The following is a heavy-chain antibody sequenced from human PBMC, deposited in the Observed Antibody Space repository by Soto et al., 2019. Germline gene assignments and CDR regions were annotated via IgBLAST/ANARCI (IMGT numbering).Heavy chain of an antibody. V-gene: IGHV3-64D*06. Sequence: GGSLRLSCSVSGFTFISYAMHWVRQAPGKGLEYASSISSDGRSTYYADSVEGRFTISRDNSKNTLYLQMSSLRAEDTAIYYCVKDRYIDYWGQGTLVTVSS. CDR1: GFTFISYA. CDR3: VKDRYIDY. J-gene: IGHJ4*02. CDR2: ISSDGRST.